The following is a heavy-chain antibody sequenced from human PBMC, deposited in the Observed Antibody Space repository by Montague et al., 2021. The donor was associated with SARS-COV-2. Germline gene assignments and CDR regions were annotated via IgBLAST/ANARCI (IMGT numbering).Heavy chain of an antibody. D-gene: IGHD6-19*01. J-gene: IGHJ4*02. CDR1: GGSISSGSYY. CDR2: MSISGST. Sequence: TLSLTCTVSGGSISSGSYYWSWIRQPAGKGLEWIGRMSISGSTNYNPSLKSRVTMSVDTSKNQFSLKLSSVTAADTAVYYCARDIAVAGLFDYWGREPWSPSPQ. V-gene: IGHV4-61*02. CDR3: ARDIAVAGLFDY.